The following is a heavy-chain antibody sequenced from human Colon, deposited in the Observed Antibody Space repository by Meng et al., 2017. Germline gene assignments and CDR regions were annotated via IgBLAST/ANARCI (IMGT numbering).Heavy chain of an antibody. CDR1: GASISGDNW. D-gene: IGHD2/OR15-2a*01. J-gene: IGHJ5*02. CDR2: IFHSGTS. CDR3: ARRNSNNWFDP. V-gene: IGHV4-4*02. Sequence: LQGSGPGLVKPSGTLSLTCAVSGASISGDNWWSWVRQTPGKGLEWLGEIFHSGTSNYNPSLKSRVTISVDKSKNQFSLRLSSVTAADTAVYYCARRNSNNWFDPWGQGILVTVSS.